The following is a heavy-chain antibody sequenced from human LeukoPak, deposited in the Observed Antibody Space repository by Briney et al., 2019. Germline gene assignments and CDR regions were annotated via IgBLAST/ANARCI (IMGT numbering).Heavy chain of an antibody. CDR3: AREKDIVVVVAATAFDI. D-gene: IGHD2-15*01. V-gene: IGHV4-4*07. J-gene: IGHJ3*02. Sequence: PSQTLSLTCTVSGGSISSYYWSWIRQPAGKGLEWIGRIYTSGSTNYNPSLKSRVTMSVDTSKNQFSLKLSSVTAADTAVYYCAREKDIVVVVAATAFDIWGQGTMVTVSS. CDR1: GGSISSYY. CDR2: IYTSGST.